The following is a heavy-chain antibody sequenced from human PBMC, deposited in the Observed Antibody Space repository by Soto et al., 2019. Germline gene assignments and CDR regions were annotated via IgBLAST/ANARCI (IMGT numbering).Heavy chain of an antibody. CDR2: IYYSGST. CDR3: ARLYYDILTGWPWFDP. Sequence: PSETLSLTCNVSGSSIRSYYWSWIRQPPGKGLEWIGYIYYSGSTNYNPSLKSRVTISVDTSKNQFSLKLSSVTAADTAVYYCARLYYDILTGWPWFDPWGQGTLVTVSS. V-gene: IGHV4-59*01. J-gene: IGHJ5*02. CDR1: GSSIRSYY. D-gene: IGHD3-9*01.